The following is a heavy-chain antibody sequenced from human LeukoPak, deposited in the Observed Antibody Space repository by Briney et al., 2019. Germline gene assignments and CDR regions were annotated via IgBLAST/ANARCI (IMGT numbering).Heavy chain of an antibody. CDR3: ARDLDDY. CDR1: GFTFSSYA. J-gene: IGHJ4*02. CDR2: ISYDGSNK. Sequence: GGSLRLSCAASGFTFSSYAMHWVRQAPGKGLEWVAVISYDGSNKYYADSVKGRFIISRDNSKNTLYLQMNSLRAEDTAVYYCARDLDDYWGQGTLVTVSS. V-gene: IGHV3-30*04.